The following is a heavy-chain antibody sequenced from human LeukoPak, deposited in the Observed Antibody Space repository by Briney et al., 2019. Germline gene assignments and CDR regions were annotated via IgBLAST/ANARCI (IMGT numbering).Heavy chain of an antibody. CDR2: ISGSGGST. D-gene: IGHD3-22*01. V-gene: IGHV3-23*01. Sequence: GGSLRLSCAAPGFTFSSYAMSWVRQAPGKGLEWVSAISGSGGSTYSADSVKGRFTISRDNSKNTLYLQMNSLRAEDTAVYYCAKPETYYYDSSGYYYGYWGQGTLVTVSS. J-gene: IGHJ4*02. CDR3: AKPETYYYDSSGYYYGY. CDR1: GFTFSSYA.